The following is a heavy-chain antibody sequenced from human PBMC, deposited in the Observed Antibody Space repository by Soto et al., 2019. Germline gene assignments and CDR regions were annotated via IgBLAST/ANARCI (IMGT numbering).Heavy chain of an antibody. D-gene: IGHD2-21*02. V-gene: IGHV3-23*01. J-gene: IGHJ4*02. CDR2: ISGSGGST. CDR1: GFTFSSYA. Sequence: EVQLLESGGGLVQPGGSLRLSCAASGFTFSSYAMSWVRQAPGKGLEWVSAISGSGGSTYYADSVKGRFTISRDTSKNTLYLQMNSLRAEDTAVYYCAKDKIRGGGNSDYYFDYWGQGTLVTVSS. CDR3: AKDKIRGGGNSDYYFDY.